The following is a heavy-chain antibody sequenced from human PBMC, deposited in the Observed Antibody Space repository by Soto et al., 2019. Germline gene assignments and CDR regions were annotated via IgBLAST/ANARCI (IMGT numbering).Heavy chain of an antibody. V-gene: IGHV1-3*05. CDR2: INAGNGNT. J-gene: IGHJ4*02. CDR1: GYTFTTYA. CDR3: ARAVAVPADFDY. D-gene: IGHD6-19*01. Sequence: QVPLVQSGAEEKKPGASVKGSCKASGYTFTTYAMHWVRQAPGQRLEWMGWINAGNGNTKYSQKFQGRVTITRDTSASTAYMELSSLRAEDTAVYYCARAVAVPADFDYWGQGTLVTVSS.